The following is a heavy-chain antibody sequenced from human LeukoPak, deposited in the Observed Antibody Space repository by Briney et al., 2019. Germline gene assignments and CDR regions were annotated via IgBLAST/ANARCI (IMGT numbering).Heavy chain of an antibody. Sequence: SETLSLTCTVSGGSISSYYWSWIRQPPGKGLEWIGYIYYSGSTYYNPSLKSRVTISVDTSKNQFSLKLSSVTAADTAVYYCARDDTYYYGSGSYGDAFDIWGQGTMVTVSS. CDR2: IYYSGST. CDR3: ARDDTYYYGSGSYGDAFDI. V-gene: IGHV4-30-4*01. CDR1: GGSISSYY. D-gene: IGHD3-10*01. J-gene: IGHJ3*02.